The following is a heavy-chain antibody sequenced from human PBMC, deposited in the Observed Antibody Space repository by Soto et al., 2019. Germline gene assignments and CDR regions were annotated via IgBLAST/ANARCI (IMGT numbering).Heavy chain of an antibody. CDR1: GGSISSYY. CDR3: ARHGYSSSSGPNHFDY. V-gene: IGHV4-59*08. J-gene: IGHJ4*02. CDR2: IYYSGST. Sequence: SETLSLTCTVSGGSISSYYWSWIRQPPGKGLEWIGYIYYSGSTNYNPSLKSRVTISVDTSKNQFSLKLSSVTAADTAVYYCARHGYSSSSGPNHFDYWGQGTRVTVSS. D-gene: IGHD6-6*01.